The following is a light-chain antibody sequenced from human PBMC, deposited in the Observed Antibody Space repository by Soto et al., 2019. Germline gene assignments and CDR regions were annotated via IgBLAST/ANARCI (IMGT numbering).Light chain of an antibody. CDR3: QHYGNSFWT. CDR2: GAS. Sequence: EIVLTQSPGTLSLSPGERATLSCRASQSVSSNYLAWYQQTPGQAPRLVIYGASSRATGIPDRFSGSGSGTDFTLTISRLEPEDFAVYYCQHYGNSFWTFGQGTKVESK. CDR1: QSVSSNY. V-gene: IGKV3-20*01. J-gene: IGKJ1*01.